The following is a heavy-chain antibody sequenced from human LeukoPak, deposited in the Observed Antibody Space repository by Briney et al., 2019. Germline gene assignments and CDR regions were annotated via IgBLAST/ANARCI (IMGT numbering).Heavy chain of an antibody. J-gene: IGHJ6*02. D-gene: IGHD5-12*01. CDR3: ARMYGLVATIEEIDYYYGMDV. Sequence: ASVKVSCKASGYTFTSYGISWVRQAPGQGLEWMGWINPNSGGTNYAQKFQGRVTMTRDTSISTAYMELSRLRSDDTAVYYCARMYGLVATIEEIDYYYGMDVWGQGTTVTVSS. CDR1: GYTFTSYG. V-gene: IGHV1-2*02. CDR2: INPNSGGT.